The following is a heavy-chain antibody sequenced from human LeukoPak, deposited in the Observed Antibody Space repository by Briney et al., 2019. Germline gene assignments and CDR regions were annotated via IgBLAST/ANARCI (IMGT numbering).Heavy chain of an antibody. CDR2: INTNTGNS. Sequence: ASVKVSCKASGYTFTSFAMNWVRQAPGQGLEWMGWINTNTGNSLYAPGFTGRFVFSLDTSVSTAYLQISSLKAEDTAMYYCARRSDGPHYYDSSGYYYFDYWGQGTLVTVSS. CDR3: ARRSDGPHYYDSSGYYYFDY. V-gene: IGHV7-4-1*02. D-gene: IGHD3-22*01. CDR1: GYTFTSFA. J-gene: IGHJ4*02.